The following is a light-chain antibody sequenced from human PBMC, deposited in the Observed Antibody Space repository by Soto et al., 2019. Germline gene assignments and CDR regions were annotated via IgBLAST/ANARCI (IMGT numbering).Light chain of an antibody. V-gene: IGKV3-20*01. J-gene: IGKJ1*01. CDR2: GAS. Sequence: EIVLTQSPGTLSLSPGERATLSCRASQSVSSSYLAWYPQKPGQAPRLLIYGASSRATGIPDRFSGSGSGTDFTLTISRLEPEDFAVYYCQQYGSSRTWTFGQGTKVDIK. CDR3: QQYGSSRTWT. CDR1: QSVSSSY.